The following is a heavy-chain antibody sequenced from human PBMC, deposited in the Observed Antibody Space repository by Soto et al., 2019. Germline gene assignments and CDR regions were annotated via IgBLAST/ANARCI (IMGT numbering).Heavy chain of an antibody. CDR3: AREKGSAGTFDF. CDR1: GYSFTRYA. J-gene: IGHJ4*02. D-gene: IGHD6-13*01. CDR2: INAGGGGT. V-gene: IGHV1-3*01. Sequence: QVQLVQSGAEVKETGASVKVSCKGSGYSFTRYAIHWVRQAPGQSLEWMGWINAGGGGTKYSQKLQGRVIITRDTSATTVYLDLSSLRYEDTAMYYCAREKGSAGTFDFWGQGTLVTVSS.